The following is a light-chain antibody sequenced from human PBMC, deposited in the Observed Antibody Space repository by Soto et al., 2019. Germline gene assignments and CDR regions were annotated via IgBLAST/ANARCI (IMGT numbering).Light chain of an antibody. CDR3: AAWDDSLNGVV. CDR1: SSNIGSNT. CDR2: RSN. Sequence: QLVLTQPPSASGTPGQRVTISCSGSSSNIGSNTVNWYQQFPGTAPKLLIYRSNQRPSGVPDRFSGSKSGTSASLAISGLQSEDEADYYCAAWDDSLNGVVFGGGTKLTVL. V-gene: IGLV1-44*01. J-gene: IGLJ2*01.